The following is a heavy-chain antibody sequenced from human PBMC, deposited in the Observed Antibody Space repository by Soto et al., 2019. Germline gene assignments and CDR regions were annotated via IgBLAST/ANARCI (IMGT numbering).Heavy chain of an antibody. V-gene: IGHV3-30*18. CDR1: GFTFSSYG. CDR3: AKGRLIYYYYYYGMDV. J-gene: IGHJ6*02. Sequence: LRLSCAASGFTFSSYGMHWVRQAPGKGLEWVAVISYDGSNKYYADSVKGRFTISRDNSKNTLYLQMNSLRAEDTAVYYCAKGRLIYYYYYYGMDVWGQGTTVTVSS. D-gene: IGHD2-21*01. CDR2: ISYDGSNK.